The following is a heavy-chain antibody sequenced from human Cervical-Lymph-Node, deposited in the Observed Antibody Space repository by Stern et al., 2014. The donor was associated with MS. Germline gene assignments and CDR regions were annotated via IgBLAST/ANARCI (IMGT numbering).Heavy chain of an antibody. V-gene: IGHV1-2*02. CDR2: INPHTGGT. CDR1: GYIFTGYY. J-gene: IGHJ6*02. Sequence: QVQLVQSGAEVKKPGASVKVSCKTSGYIFTGYYIHWVRQAPGQGLEWMAWINPHTGGTKYAQKFQGRVTMSRDTSISTAYVELSSLTSDDTAVYYCARDQRGITIFGAVTDYYYLGMDVWGQGTTVTVSS. CDR3: ARDQRGITIFGAVTDYYYLGMDV. D-gene: IGHD3-3*01.